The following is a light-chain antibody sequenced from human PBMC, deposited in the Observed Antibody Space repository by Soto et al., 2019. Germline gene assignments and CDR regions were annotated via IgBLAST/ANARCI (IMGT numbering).Light chain of an antibody. J-gene: IGKJ4*01. V-gene: IGKV3-11*01. Sequence: EIVLTQSPATLSLSPEERATLSCRASQSVSSYLAWYQQKPGQAPRLLIYDASNRATGIPARFSGNGSGTDFTLTISSLEPEDFAVYYCQQRSNWPPLTFGGGTKVEIK. CDR3: QQRSNWPPLT. CDR1: QSVSSY. CDR2: DAS.